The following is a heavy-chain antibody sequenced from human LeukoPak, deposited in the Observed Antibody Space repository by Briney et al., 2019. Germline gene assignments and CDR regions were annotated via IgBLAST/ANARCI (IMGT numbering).Heavy chain of an antibody. CDR1: GGTFSSYA. CDR2: IIPIFGTA. V-gene: IGHV1-69*01. CDR3: SYGSGSYSGFSGFDY. J-gene: IGHJ4*02. D-gene: IGHD3-10*01. Sequence: GGSLRLSCAASGGTFSSYAISWVRQAPGQGLEWMGGIIPIFGTANYAQKFQGRVTITADESTSTAYMELSSLRSEDTAVYYCSYGSGSYSGFSGFDYWGQGTLVTVSS.